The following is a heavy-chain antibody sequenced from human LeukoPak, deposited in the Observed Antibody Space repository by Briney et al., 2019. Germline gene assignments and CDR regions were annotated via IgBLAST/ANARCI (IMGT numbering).Heavy chain of an antibody. V-gene: IGHV4-39*07. CDR1: GGSISSSSYY. J-gene: IGHJ4*02. CDR3: AKIEPAAAGIGGVMDY. CDR2: IYYSGST. Sequence: SETLSLTCTVSGGSISSSSYYWGWIRQPPGKGLEWIGSIYYSGSTYYNPSLKSRVTISVDTSKNQFSLKLSSVTAADTAVYYCAKIEPAAAGIGGVMDYWGQGTLVTVSS. D-gene: IGHD6-13*01.